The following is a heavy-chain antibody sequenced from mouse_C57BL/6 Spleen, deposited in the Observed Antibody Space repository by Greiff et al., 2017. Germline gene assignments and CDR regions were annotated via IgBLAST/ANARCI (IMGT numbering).Heavy chain of an antibody. D-gene: IGHD2-1*01. V-gene: IGHV1-72*01. Sequence: VQLQQPGAELVKPGASVKLSCKASGYTFTSYWMHWVKQRPGRGLEWIGRIDPNSGGTKYNEKFKSKATLTVDKPSRTAYMQLSSLTSEDSAVYYSAAYGKRTDYYAMDYWGQGTSVTVSS. J-gene: IGHJ4*01. CDR3: AAYGKRTDYYAMDY. CDR2: IDPNSGGT. CDR1: GYTFTSYW.